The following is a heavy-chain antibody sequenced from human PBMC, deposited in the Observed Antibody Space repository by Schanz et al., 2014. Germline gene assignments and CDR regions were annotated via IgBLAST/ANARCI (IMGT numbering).Heavy chain of an antibody. CDR1: GFTFNSYA. CDR2: ISHSGGSK. Sequence: EQLVESGGGFVQPGGSLRLSCAASGFTFNSYAMTWVRQAPGKGLEWVSRISHSGGSKYYADSVKGRFTISRDNSENSLYLQMNSLCVNQTAVFYCAKGMGYCSGGTCYDYDYYGLDLWVEGTTGSVSS. D-gene: IGHD2-15*01. CDR3: AKGMGYCSGGTCYDYDYYGLDL. V-gene: IGHV3-23*04. J-gene: IGHJ6*04.